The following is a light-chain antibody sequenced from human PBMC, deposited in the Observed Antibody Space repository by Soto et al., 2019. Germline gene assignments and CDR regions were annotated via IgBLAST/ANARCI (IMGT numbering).Light chain of an antibody. CDR1: GSNIGENA. V-gene: IGLV1-44*01. CDR2: SNA. J-gene: IGLJ3*02. CDR3: AAWDDSLKAML. Sequence: QPVLTQPPSASGTPGQTVTISCSGSGSNIGENAVNWYQHLPGTAPQLLIYSNALRPSGVPHRFSGSKSGTACSLAISGLQSEDDAHYYCAAWDDSLKAMLFGGGTKLTVL.